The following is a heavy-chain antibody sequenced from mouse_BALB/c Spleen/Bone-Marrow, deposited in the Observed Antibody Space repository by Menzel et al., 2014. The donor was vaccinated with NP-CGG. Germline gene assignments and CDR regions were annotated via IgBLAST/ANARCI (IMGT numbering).Heavy chain of an antibody. Sequence: EVQLQQSGAELVKPGASVKLSCTASGFNIKDTYMHWVKQRPEQGLEWTGRIDPANGNTKYDPMFQGKATITADTSSNTAYLQLSSLTSEDTAVYYCARWEYYAMDYWGQGTSVTVSS. J-gene: IGHJ4*01. CDR1: GFNIKDTY. V-gene: IGHV14-3*02. D-gene: IGHD4-1*01. CDR2: IDPANGNT. CDR3: ARWEYYAMDY.